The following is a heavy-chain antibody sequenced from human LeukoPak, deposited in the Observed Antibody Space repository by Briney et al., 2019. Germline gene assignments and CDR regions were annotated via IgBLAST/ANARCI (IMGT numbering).Heavy chain of an antibody. CDR3: ARRYCSTCPTGHAFDL. D-gene: IGHD2-2*01. Sequence: GGSLRLSCAASGFTFNRYGMYWVRQAPGKGLEWVAVISFDGKVSYYADSVNGRFTISRDNSKNTLYLQLNSLRAEDTAVYYCARRYCSTCPTGHAFDLWGQGTMVTVSS. CDR2: ISFDGKVS. CDR1: GFTFNRYG. J-gene: IGHJ3*01. V-gene: IGHV3-30*03.